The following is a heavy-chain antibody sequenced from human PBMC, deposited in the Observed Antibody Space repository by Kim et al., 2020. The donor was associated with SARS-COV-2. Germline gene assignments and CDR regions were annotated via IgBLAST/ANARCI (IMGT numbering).Heavy chain of an antibody. CDR3: ARVASGYTEYFQH. D-gene: IGHD2-2*02. J-gene: IGHJ1*01. Sequence: SETLSLTCTVSGGSISSGGYYWSWIRQHPGKGLEWIGYIYYSGSTYYNPSLKSRVTISVDTSKNQFSLKLSSVTAADTAVYYCARVASGYTEYFQHWGQGTLVTVSS. CDR1: GGSISSGGYY. V-gene: IGHV4-31*03. CDR2: IYYSGST.